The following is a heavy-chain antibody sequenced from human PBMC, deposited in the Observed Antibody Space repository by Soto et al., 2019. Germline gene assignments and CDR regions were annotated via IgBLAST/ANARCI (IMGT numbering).Heavy chain of an antibody. D-gene: IGHD6-6*01. V-gene: IGHV4-30-2*01. CDR3: AGGIAARPLGY. Sequence: QLQLQESGSGLVKPSQTLSLTCAVSGGSISSGGFSWSWIRQPPGKGLESIGYIYHSGSTYYSPSPKTRVTTSVDRSKNQFSLKLSSVTAADTAVYYCAGGIAARPLGYWGQGTLVTVSS. CDR1: GGSISSGGFS. CDR2: IYHSGST. J-gene: IGHJ4*02.